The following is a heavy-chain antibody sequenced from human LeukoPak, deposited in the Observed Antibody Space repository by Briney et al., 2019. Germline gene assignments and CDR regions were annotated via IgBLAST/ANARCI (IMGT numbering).Heavy chain of an antibody. D-gene: IGHD5-24*01. Sequence: SETLSLTCAVYGGSFSGYYWSWIRQPPGKGLEWIGEINHSGSTNYNPSLKSRVTISVDTSKNQFSLKLSSVTAADTAVYYCARGRTVEMATIMGGPTYFDYWGQGTLVTVSS. CDR3: ARGRTVEMATIMGGPTYFDY. V-gene: IGHV4-34*01. CDR1: GGSFSGYY. CDR2: INHSGST. J-gene: IGHJ4*02.